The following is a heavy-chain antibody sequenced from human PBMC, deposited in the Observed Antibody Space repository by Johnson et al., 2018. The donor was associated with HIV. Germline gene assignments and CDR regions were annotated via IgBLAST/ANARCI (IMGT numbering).Heavy chain of an antibody. D-gene: IGHD2-21*01. CDR2: ISSSGSSK. Sequence: EVQLMESGGGVVRPGGSLRLSCAASGFTFDDYGMSWVRQAPGKGLEWVSYISSSGSSKYYADSVRGRFTISRDNAKNSLYLQMNSLRGEDTAVYYCARGGGAGCGGVSLRTFDIWGQGTMVPVSS. CDR3: ARGGGAGCGGVSLRTFDI. V-gene: IGHV3-48*03. J-gene: IGHJ3*02. CDR1: GFTFDDYG.